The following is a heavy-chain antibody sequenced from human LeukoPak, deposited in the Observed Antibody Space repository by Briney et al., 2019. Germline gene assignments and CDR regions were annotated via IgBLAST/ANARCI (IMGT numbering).Heavy chain of an antibody. V-gene: IGHV1-18*01. D-gene: IGHD4-17*01. Sequence: ASVKVSCKASGYSFVLYGISWVRQALGQGPEWMGWISTANGNTKYAQQFQDRVTMTTDTSTTTAYMELRSLRSDDTAVYYCARDEDYGIFVNVDYWGQGTLVTVSS. CDR1: GYSFVLYG. J-gene: IGHJ4*02. CDR3: ARDEDYGIFVNVDY. CDR2: ISTANGNT.